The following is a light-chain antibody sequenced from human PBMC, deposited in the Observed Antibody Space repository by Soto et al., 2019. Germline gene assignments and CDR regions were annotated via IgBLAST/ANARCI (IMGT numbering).Light chain of an antibody. CDR3: FSYTSSTTLV. J-gene: IGLJ2*01. Sequence: QSALTQPAAVSGSPGQSITISCTGTSSDVGAYKYVSWYQQHPGKAPKLMIYEVSNRPSGVSSRFSGSKSGNTASLTISGLQAEDEADYYCFSYTSSTTLVFGGGTKLTVL. V-gene: IGLV2-14*01. CDR1: SSDVGAYKY. CDR2: EVS.